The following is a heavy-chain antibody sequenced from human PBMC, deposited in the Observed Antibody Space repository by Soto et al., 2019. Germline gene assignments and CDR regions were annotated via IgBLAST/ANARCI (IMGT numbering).Heavy chain of an antibody. J-gene: IGHJ4*02. D-gene: IGHD6-13*01. CDR3: ARSSHGYSSRSGFDY. CDR1: GGSFSGYY. V-gene: IGHV4-34*01. CDR2: INHSGST. Sequence: QVQLQQWGAGLLKPSETLSLTCAVYGGSFSGYYWSWIRQPPGKGLEWIGEINHSGSTNYNPSLKSRVTISVDTSKNQFSLKLSSVTAADTAVYYCARSSHGYSSRSGFDYWGQGTLVTVSS.